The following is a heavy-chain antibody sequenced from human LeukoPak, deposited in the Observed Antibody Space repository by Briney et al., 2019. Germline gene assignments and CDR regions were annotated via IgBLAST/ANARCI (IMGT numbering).Heavy chain of an antibody. CDR2: ISGSGGST. CDR1: GFSFSNYA. D-gene: IGHD2-8*01. J-gene: IGHJ4*02. CDR3: AKSRRRGYCTNGVCYTSFDY. Sequence: GGSLRLSCAASGFSFSNYAMSWVRQAAGKGLEWVSGISGSGGSTYYADSVKGRFTISRDNSKNTLYLQMNSLRAEDTAVYYCAKSRRRGYCTNGVCYTSFDYWGQGTLVTVSS. V-gene: IGHV3-23*01.